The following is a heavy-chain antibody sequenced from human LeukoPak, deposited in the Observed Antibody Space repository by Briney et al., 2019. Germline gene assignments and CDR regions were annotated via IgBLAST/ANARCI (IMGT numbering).Heavy chain of an antibody. CDR3: ARGRLISY. J-gene: IGHJ4*02. Sequence: GGSLRLSCAASGFTFSSYAMHWVRRAPGKGLEWVAVISYDGSNKYYADSVKGRFTISRDNSKNTLYLQMNSLRAEDTAVYYCARGRLISYWGQGTLVTVSS. CDR1: GFTFSSYA. V-gene: IGHV3-30-3*01. D-gene: IGHD3-22*01. CDR2: ISYDGSNK.